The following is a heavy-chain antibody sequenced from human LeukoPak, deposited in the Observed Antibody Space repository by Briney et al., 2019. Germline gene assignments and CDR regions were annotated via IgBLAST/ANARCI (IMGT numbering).Heavy chain of an antibody. D-gene: IGHD3-22*01. CDR3: AKPFYDSSGYSL. CDR2: ISGSGGST. Sequence: GGSLRLSCAASGFTFSSYAVSWVRQAPGKGLEWVSAISGSGGSTYYADSVKGRFTISRDNSKNTLYLQMNSLRAEDTAVYYCAKPFYDSSGYSLWGQGTLVTVSS. V-gene: IGHV3-23*01. CDR1: GFTFSSYA. J-gene: IGHJ4*02.